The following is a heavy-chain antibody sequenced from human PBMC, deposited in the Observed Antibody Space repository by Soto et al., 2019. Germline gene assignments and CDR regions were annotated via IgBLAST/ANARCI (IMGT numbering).Heavy chain of an antibody. CDR1: GGSTSNYY. J-gene: IGHJ4*02. CDR3: VRDRSGYYIGGFDY. Sequence: PSETLSLTCTVSGGSTSNYYWSWIRQPAGKGLEWLGRIYTTGSTNYNPSLKSRVTMSLDTSNNQFSLKLSSVTAADTAVYYCVRDRSGYYIGGFDYWSQGALVTVSS. D-gene: IGHD3-9*01. V-gene: IGHV4-4*07. CDR2: IYTTGST.